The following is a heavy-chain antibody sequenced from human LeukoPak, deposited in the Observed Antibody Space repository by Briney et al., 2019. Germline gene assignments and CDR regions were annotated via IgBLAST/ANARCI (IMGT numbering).Heavy chain of an antibody. V-gene: IGHV3-7*01. CDR2: IKKTGSET. CDR1: GGTFSSYA. J-gene: IGHJ4*02. D-gene: IGHD2-15*01. Sequence: SCKASGGTFSSYATSWVRQAPGKGLEWVAYIKKTGSETYYVDSVKGRFTITRDNARNSLFLQMNSLKAEDTAVYYCAREDGYCSGGNCYSYFDSWGQGTLVTVSS. CDR3: AREDGYCSGGNCYSYFDS.